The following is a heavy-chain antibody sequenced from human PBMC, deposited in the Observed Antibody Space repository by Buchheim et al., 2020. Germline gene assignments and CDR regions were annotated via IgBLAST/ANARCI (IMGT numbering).Heavy chain of an antibody. CDR2: ISYDGSNK. CDR3: AKDPGADYYYGMDV. Sequence: QVQLVESGGGVVQPGRSLRLSCAASGFTFSSYGMHWVRQAPGKGLEWVAVISYDGSNKYYADSVKGRFTISRDNSKKTLSLQMNSLRAEDTAVYYCAKDPGADYYYGMDVWGQGTT. V-gene: IGHV3-30*18. J-gene: IGHJ6*02. CDR1: GFTFSSYG.